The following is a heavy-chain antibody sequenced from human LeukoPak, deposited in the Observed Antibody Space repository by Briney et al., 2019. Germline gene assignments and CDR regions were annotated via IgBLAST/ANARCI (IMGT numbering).Heavy chain of an antibody. D-gene: IGHD5-12*01. CDR3: AKDRSWLGGLFDY. CDR1: GFTFSSYG. J-gene: IGHJ4*02. CDR2: ISYDGSNK. V-gene: IGHV3-30*18. Sequence: PGGSLRLSCAASGFTFSSYGMHWVRQAPGKGLEWVAVISYDGSNKYHADSVEGRFTISRDNSKNTLYLQMNSLRAEDMAVYYCAKDRSWLGGLFDYWGQGTLVTVSS.